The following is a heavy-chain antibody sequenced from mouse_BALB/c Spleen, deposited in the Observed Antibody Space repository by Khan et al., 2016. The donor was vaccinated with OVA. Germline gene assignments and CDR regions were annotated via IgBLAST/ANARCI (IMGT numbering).Heavy chain of an antibody. V-gene: IGHV2-9*02. CDR2: IWAGGST. CDR1: GFSLTSYG. CDR3: ARLEDK. J-gene: IGHJ2*01. Sequence: VQLVESGPGLVAPSQSLSITCTVSGFSLTSYGVYWVRQPPGKGLEWLGAIWAGGSTNYNSALMSRLCISKDNSKSQVFLKITRQQTDDTAMYYCARLEDKWGQGTTLTVSS.